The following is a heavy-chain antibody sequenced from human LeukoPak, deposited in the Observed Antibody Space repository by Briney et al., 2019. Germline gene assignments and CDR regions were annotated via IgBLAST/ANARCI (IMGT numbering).Heavy chain of an antibody. CDR2: IYYSGST. CDR1: GGSISSYS. D-gene: IGHD4-17*01. Sequence: SETLSLTCTVSGGSISSYSWNWIRQPPGKGLEWIGFIYYSGSTNYNPSLTGRVTISVDTPKNQSSLNLTSVTAADTAVYYCARDSGYGDPFDYWGQGTLVTVSS. J-gene: IGHJ4*02. CDR3: ARDSGYGDPFDY. V-gene: IGHV4-59*01.